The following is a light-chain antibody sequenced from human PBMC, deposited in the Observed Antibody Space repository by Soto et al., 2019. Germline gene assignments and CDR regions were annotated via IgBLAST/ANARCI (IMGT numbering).Light chain of an antibody. Sequence: EIVLTQSPATLSFSPGERATLSCRASQSVGSSLAWYQQKPGQAPRLFIYDASDRATGIPAKFSGSGSGADFTLTISSLEPEDFAVYYCQQRSNWPWTFGQGTKVDIK. CDR1: QSVGSS. J-gene: IGKJ1*01. CDR2: DAS. CDR3: QQRSNWPWT. V-gene: IGKV3-11*01.